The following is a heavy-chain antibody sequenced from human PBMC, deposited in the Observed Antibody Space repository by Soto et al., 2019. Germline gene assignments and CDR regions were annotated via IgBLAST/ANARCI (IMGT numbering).Heavy chain of an antibody. CDR1: GLTFGSSA. CDR2: ITDTGGDA. J-gene: IGHJ5*02. D-gene: IGHD2-2*01. V-gene: IGHV3-23*01. CDR3: VSDGHCITTSCYGNCFDP. Sequence: PGGSMRPSCVAYGLTFGSSAMSWVRQAPGEGLEWVSTITDTGGDAKYADSVKGRFTISRDNAKNTLHLEMNSLRAEDTAVYYCVSDGHCITTSCYGNCFDPLGQGTLVTVSS.